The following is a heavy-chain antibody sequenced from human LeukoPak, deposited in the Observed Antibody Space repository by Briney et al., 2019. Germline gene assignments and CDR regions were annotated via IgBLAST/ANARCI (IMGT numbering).Heavy chain of an antibody. CDR2: VSAYNGNT. CDR3: ARGDVLRFLEWLLSPPDY. Sequence: GASVKVSCKASGYTFTSYGISWVRQAPGQGLEWMGWVSAYNGNTNYAQELQGRVTMTTDTSTSTAYMELRSLRSDDTAVYYCARGDVLRFLEWLLSPPDYWGQGTLVTVSS. J-gene: IGHJ4*02. CDR1: GYTFTSYG. D-gene: IGHD3-3*01. V-gene: IGHV1-18*01.